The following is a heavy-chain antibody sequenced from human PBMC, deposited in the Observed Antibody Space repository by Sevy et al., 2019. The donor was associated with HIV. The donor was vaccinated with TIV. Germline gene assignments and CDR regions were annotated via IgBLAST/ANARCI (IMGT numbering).Heavy chain of an antibody. J-gene: IGHJ5*02. CDR2: VSRAGTT. Sequence: SETLSLTCAVYGGSFNNDYWTWIRQPPGKGLEWIGEVSRAGTTKYNPSLQSRTTMSLDTSTNQFSLKLTFVTAADTAMYYCARSVPSVLTGAVGLFFQVYSGWFDPWGQGIMVTVSS. CDR1: GGSFNNDY. CDR3: ARSVPSVLTGAVGLFFQVYSGWFDP. V-gene: IGHV4-34*10. D-gene: IGHD2-21*01.